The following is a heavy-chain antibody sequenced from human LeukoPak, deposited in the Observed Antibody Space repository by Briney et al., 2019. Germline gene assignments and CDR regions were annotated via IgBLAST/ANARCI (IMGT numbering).Heavy chain of an antibody. CDR2: ISWNSGSI. Sequence: SLGLSCAASGFTFSSYAMSWVRQAPGKGLEWVSGISWNSGSIGYADSVKGRFTISRDNAKNSLYLQMNSLRAEDTALYYCAKDIFTGIAAAGAIDYWGQGTLVTVSS. V-gene: IGHV3-9*01. CDR1: GFTFSSYA. J-gene: IGHJ4*02. D-gene: IGHD6-13*01. CDR3: AKDIFTGIAAAGAIDY.